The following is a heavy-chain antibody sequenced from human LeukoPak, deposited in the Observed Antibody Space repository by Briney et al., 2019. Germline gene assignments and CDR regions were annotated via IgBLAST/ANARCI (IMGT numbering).Heavy chain of an antibody. CDR3: TRLRGYTYFDY. J-gene: IGHJ4*02. V-gene: IGHV3-15*07. CDR2: IKSKADGGTT. Sequence: GGSLRLSCAASGVTFSSARMNWVRQAPGKGLEWVGRIKSKADGGTTDYAAPVKGRFTISRDDSKNTMYLQMDTLKTEDTAVYYCTRLRGYTYFDYWGQGTLVTVSS. D-gene: IGHD5-18*01. CDR1: GVTFSSAR.